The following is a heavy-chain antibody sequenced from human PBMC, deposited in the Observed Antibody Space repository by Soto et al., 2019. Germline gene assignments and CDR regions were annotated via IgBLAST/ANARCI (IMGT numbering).Heavy chain of an antibody. V-gene: IGHV3-21*01. D-gene: IGHD2-8*01. J-gene: IGHJ4*02. CDR1: GFTFSSYS. CDR2: ISSSSSYI. Sequence: SGFTFSSYSMNWVRQAPGKGLEWVSSISSSSSYIYYADSVKGRFTISRDNAKNSLYLQMNSLRAEDTAVYYCARVGHCTNGVCYSQLSDYWGQGTLVXVS. CDR3: ARVGHCTNGVCYSQLSDY.